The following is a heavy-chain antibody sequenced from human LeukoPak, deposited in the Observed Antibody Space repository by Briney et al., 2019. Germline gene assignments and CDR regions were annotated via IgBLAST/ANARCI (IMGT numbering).Heavy chain of an antibody. CDR2: INPNSGGT. Sequence: ASVKVSCKASGYTFTGYYMHWVRQAPGQGLEWMGWINPNSGGTNYAQKLQGRVTMTRDTSISTAYMELSRLRSDDTAVYYCARGDSSGYYYVWFDYWGQGTLVTVSS. D-gene: IGHD3-22*01. J-gene: IGHJ4*02. CDR3: ARGDSSGYYYVWFDY. V-gene: IGHV1-2*02. CDR1: GYTFTGYY.